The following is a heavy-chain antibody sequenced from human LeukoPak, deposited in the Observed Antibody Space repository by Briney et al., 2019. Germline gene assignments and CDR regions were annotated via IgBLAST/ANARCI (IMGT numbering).Heavy chain of an antibody. CDR3: ARGRYGPRLGN. J-gene: IGHJ4*02. V-gene: IGHV4-34*01. D-gene: IGHD3-16*01. CDR2: INNGGNT. CDR1: GASFSDSY. Sequence: SETLSLTCAVYGASFSDSYWSWIRQSPEKGLEWIGEINNGGNTSYNPSLNSRVIMSVDRSKNQFSLRLTSVTAADTAVYYCARGRYGPRLGNWGQGTLVTVSS.